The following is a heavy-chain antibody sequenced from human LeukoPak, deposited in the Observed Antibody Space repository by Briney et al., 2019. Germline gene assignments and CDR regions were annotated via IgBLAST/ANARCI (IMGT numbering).Heavy chain of an antibody. CDR1: GISFRHYA. CDR3: ARASWVSDPDAVR. J-gene: IGHJ4*02. D-gene: IGHD3-10*01. Sequence: PGGSLRLSCAASGISFRHYAMRWVPRAPAGGAEGVSRLRGNDETFYADSVKGRFTLSRDESRNTVYLQLNNLRVEDTAIYYCARASWVSDPDAVRWGQGTQVTVSS. V-gene: IGHV3-23*01. CDR2: LRGNDET.